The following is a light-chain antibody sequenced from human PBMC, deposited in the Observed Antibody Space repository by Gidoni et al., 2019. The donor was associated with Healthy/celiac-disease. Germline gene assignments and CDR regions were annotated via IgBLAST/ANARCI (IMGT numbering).Light chain of an antibody. CDR3: SSYAGSNNVV. CDR1: SSDVGGYNY. CDR2: EVS. J-gene: IGLJ2*01. V-gene: IGLV2-8*01. Sequence: QSALPQPPSAHGSPGQSVTISCTGTSSDVGGYNYVSWYQQHPGKAPKLMIYEVSKRPSGVPDRFSGSKSGNTASLTVSGLQAEDEADYYCSSYAGSNNVVFGGGTKLTVL.